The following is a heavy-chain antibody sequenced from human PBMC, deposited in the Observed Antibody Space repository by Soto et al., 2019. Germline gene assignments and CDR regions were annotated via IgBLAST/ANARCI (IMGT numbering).Heavy chain of an antibody. CDR2: IGPYNGNT. D-gene: IGHD2-15*01. J-gene: IGHJ2*01. CDR1: GYTFNNYG. CDR3: ARCYCSVGTSYTCWHFDL. Sequence: QVQLVQSGAEVKKPGASVKVSCNASGYTFNNYGISWVRQAPGQGLEWMGWIGPYNGNTDHAQNFQGRVTMTTDTSTNTAYMELRSLRSDDTALYYCARCYCSVGTSYTCWHFDLWGRGTLVTVSS. V-gene: IGHV1-18*01.